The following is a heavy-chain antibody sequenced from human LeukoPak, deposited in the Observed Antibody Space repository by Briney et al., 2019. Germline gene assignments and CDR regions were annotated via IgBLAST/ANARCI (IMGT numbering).Heavy chain of an antibody. Sequence: SETLSLSCADSGGSISSYFWSWVRQPPGKGLEWIGNIYYSGSTNYNPSLKSRVTISVDTSKNQFSLRLNSVTAADTAVYYCARPDSSGWRGAFDIWGQGTMVTVSS. CDR2: IYYSGST. CDR3: ARPDSSGWRGAFDI. CDR1: GGSISSYF. J-gene: IGHJ3*02. D-gene: IGHD6-25*01. V-gene: IGHV4-59*01.